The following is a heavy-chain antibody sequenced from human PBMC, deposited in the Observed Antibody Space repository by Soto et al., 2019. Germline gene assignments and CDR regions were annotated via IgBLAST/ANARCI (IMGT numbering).Heavy chain of an antibody. CDR1: AYPFTCYY. CDR2: INPNSGGT. Sequence: ASVKVSCKASAYPFTCYYMHWVRQAPGQRLEWMGWINPNSGGTNYAQQFHGRATMTRDTSISTAYMELSRLRSDDTAVYSCARERNYEFLSGFGGRDVWGQGTTVGVTS. D-gene: IGHD3-3*01. V-gene: IGHV1-2*02. J-gene: IGHJ6*02. CDR3: ARERNYEFLSGFGGRDV.